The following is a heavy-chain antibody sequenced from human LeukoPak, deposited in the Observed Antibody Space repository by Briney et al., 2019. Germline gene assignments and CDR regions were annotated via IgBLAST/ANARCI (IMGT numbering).Heavy chain of an antibody. CDR1: DFTVSSNY. Sequence: PGGSLRLSCAASDFTVSSNYMNWVRQAPGKGLEWVSLIYNSDTTYYADSVKGRFTISRDNSKNTLYLQMNSLRAEDTAVYYWASASRYYDSRGYYHPYFDNWGQGTLVTVSS. CDR3: ASASRYYDSRGYYHPYFDN. CDR2: IYNSDTT. V-gene: IGHV3-53*01. D-gene: IGHD3-22*01. J-gene: IGHJ4*02.